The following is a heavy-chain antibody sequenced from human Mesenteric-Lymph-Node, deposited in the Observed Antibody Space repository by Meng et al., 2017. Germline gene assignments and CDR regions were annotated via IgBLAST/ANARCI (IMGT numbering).Heavy chain of an antibody. D-gene: IGHD2/OR15-2a*01. CDR3: AQGHRMIDY. Sequence: GESLKISCAASGFTFSSYWMHWVRQAPGKGLVWVSAISGTGDNTYYADSVKGRFTISRDNSKNRVYLQMNSLRAEDTALYYCAQGHRMIDYWGQGTLVTVSS. CDR1: GFTFSSYW. CDR2: ISGTGDNT. V-gene: IGHV3-23*01. J-gene: IGHJ4*02.